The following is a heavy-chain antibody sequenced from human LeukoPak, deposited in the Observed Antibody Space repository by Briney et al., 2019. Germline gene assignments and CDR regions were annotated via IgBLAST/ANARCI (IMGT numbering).Heavy chain of an antibody. CDR1: GGSFSGYY. CDR3: ARESRNYYDSSGSFRTFDY. CDR2: IDHSGST. Sequence: SETLSLTCAVYGGSFSGYYWSWIRQPPGKGLEWIGEIDHSGSTNYNPSLKSRVTISVDTSKNQFSLKLSSVTAADTAVYYCARESRNYYDSSGSFRTFDYWGQGTLVTVSS. D-gene: IGHD3-22*01. V-gene: IGHV4-34*01. J-gene: IGHJ4*02.